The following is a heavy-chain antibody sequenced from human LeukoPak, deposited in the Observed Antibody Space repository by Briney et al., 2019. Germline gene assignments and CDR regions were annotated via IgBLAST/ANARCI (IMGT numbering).Heavy chain of an antibody. V-gene: IGHV7-4-1*02. D-gene: IGHD3-3*01. Sequence: ASVKVSFTASGYTFTSYAMNWVRQAPEQGLEWMGWINTNTGNPTYAQGFTGRFVFSLDTSVSTAYLQISSLKAEDTAVYYCARVGSGDFWSGYFFYWGQGTLVTVSS. J-gene: IGHJ4*02. CDR1: GYTFTSYA. CDR2: INTNTGNP. CDR3: ARVGSGDFWSGYFFY.